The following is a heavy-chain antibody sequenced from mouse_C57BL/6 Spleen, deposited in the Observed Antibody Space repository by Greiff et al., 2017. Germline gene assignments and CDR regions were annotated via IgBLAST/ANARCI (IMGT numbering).Heavy chain of an antibody. D-gene: IGHD1-1*01. CDR3: ARSIGLLPYFDY. Sequence: EVKLVESGGGLVQPGGSLSLSCAASGFTFTDYYMSWVRQPPGKALEWLGFIRNKANGYTTEYSASVKGRFTISRDNSQSILYLQMNALRAEDSATYYCARSIGLLPYFDYWGQGTTLTVAS. V-gene: IGHV7-3*01. CDR2: IRNKANGYTT. J-gene: IGHJ2*01. CDR1: GFTFTDYY.